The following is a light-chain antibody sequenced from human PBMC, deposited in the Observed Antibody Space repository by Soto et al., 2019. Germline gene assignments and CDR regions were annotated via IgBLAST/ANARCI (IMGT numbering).Light chain of an antibody. J-gene: IGKJ2*02. CDR3: QQCGDHRCT. CDR2: GAS. V-gene: IGKV3-20*01. Sequence: EIVLTQSPGTLSLSPGERATLSCRASQSISSSYLAWYQQKPGQAPRLLIYGASSRATGIPDRFSGSGSGTDFTLTISRLEPEDFAVYYCQQCGDHRCTFGQGTKLEIK. CDR1: QSISSSY.